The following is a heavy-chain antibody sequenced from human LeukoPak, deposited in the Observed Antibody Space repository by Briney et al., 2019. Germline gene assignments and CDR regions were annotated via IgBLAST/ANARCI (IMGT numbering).Heavy chain of an antibody. CDR1: GFTFSSYE. J-gene: IGHJ4*02. Sequence: GGSLRLSCAASGFTFSSYEMNWVRQAPGKGLEWVSYISSSGSTIYYADSVKGRFTISRDNSKNTLYLQMNSLRAEDTAVYYCAKVGGYYDSTDYWGQGTLVTVSS. CDR2: ISSSGSTI. CDR3: AKVGGYYDSTDY. D-gene: IGHD3-22*01. V-gene: IGHV3-48*03.